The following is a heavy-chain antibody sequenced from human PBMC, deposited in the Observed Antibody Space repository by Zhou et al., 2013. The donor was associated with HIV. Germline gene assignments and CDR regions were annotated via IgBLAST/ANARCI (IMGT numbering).Heavy chain of an antibody. V-gene: IGHV1-69*05. CDR2: IIPILGTA. CDR1: GGTFSSYA. D-gene: IGHD6-13*01. Sequence: QVQLVQSGAEVKKPGSSVKVSCKASGGTFSSYAISWVRQAPGQGLEWMGGIIPILGTANYAQKFQGRVTITTDESTSTAYMELSSLRSEDTAVYYCARDRRIAAATGPDYYYAMDVWGQGTTVTVSS. J-gene: IGHJ6*02. CDR3: ARDRRIAAATGPDYYYAMDV.